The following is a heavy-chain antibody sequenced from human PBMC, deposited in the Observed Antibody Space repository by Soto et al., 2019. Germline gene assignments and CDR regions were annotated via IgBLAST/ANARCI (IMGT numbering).Heavy chain of an antibody. J-gene: IGHJ4*02. CDR1: GLTVSSNY. CDR3: ARLESWNFPGY. CDR2: IHSDGRT. D-gene: IGHD1-7*01. Sequence: EVQLVESGGGLVQPGGSLRLSCAASGLTVSSNYMNWVRQAPGKGLEWVSIIHSDGRTYYADSVKGIFTISRDNTKNTLSLLMYSLRAEDSAVYCCARLESWNFPGYWGQGTLVTVSS. V-gene: IGHV3-66*01.